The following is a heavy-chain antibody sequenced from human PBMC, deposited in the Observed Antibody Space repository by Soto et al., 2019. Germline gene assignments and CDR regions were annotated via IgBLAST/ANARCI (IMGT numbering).Heavy chain of an antibody. CDR2: INHSGST. Sequence: QVQLQQWGAGLLKPSETLSLTCAVYGGSFSGYYWSWIRQPPGKGLEWIGEINHSGSTNYNPSLKSRVTISVDTFKNQFSLKLSSLTAADTAVSYCARVQVIRYFDWLHILYYGMDVWGNGTTVTFSS. V-gene: IGHV4-34*01. D-gene: IGHD3-9*01. CDR1: GGSFSGYY. CDR3: ARVQVIRYFDWLHILYYGMDV. J-gene: IGHJ6*04.